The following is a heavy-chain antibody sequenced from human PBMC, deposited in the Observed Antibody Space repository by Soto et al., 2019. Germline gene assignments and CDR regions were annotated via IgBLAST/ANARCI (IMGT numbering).Heavy chain of an antibody. D-gene: IGHD6-13*01. J-gene: IGHJ5*02. CDR1: GFSFRTFA. Sequence: GGSLRLSCAASGFSFRTFAMTWVRQAPGKGLEWVSVIGSDGGGIQYADSVKGRFTISRDNSKNTLYLQMDSLRVEDTAVYYCARYRTPELSRIFDPCGQGNMVTVYS. CDR3: ARYRTPELSRIFDP. V-gene: IGHV3-23*01. CDR2: IGSDGGGI.